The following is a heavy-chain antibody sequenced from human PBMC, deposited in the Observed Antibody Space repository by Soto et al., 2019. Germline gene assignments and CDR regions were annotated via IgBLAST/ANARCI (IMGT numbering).Heavy chain of an antibody. CDR3: VREGGYYHSGGYHNNWFDP. D-gene: IGHD3-22*01. J-gene: IGHJ5*02. Sequence: ASVKVSCKASGSTFTGYYMHWVRQAPGQGLEWMGWINPNSGGTNYAQKFQGRVTMTRDTSISTAYMELSRLRSDDTAVYYCVREGGYYHSGGYHNNWFDPWGQGTLVTVSS. CDR1: GSTFTGYY. V-gene: IGHV1-2*02. CDR2: INPNSGGT.